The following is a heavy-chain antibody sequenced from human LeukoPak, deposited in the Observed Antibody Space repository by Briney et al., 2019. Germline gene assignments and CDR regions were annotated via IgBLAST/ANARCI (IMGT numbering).Heavy chain of an antibody. CDR3: ARTTEGGYTYGYFYYYYMDV. D-gene: IGHD5-18*01. V-gene: IGHV4-39*07. CDR2: IYYSGRT. CDR1: GGSISSSSYY. J-gene: IGHJ6*03. Sequence: PSEALSLTCTVSGGSISSSSYYWGWIRQPPGKGLEWIGYIYYSGRTYYNPSLKSRVTISVDTSKNQFSLKLTSVTAADTAVYYCARTTEGGYTYGYFYYYYMDVWGKGTTVTISS.